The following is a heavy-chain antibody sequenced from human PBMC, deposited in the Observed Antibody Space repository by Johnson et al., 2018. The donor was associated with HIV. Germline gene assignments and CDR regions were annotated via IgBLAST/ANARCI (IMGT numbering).Heavy chain of an antibody. Sequence: VHLVESGGGVVQPGRSLRLSCAASGFTFSSYDMHWVRQATGKGLEWVSAIGTAGDTYYPGSVKGRFTISTENSKNTLYLQMKSLRAEDTAVYYCAKSGFSGSYQGAYDIWGQGTMVTVSS. V-gene: IGHV3-13*01. CDR3: AKSGFSGSYQGAYDI. CDR2: IGTAGDT. CDR1: GFTFSSYD. J-gene: IGHJ3*02. D-gene: IGHD1-26*01.